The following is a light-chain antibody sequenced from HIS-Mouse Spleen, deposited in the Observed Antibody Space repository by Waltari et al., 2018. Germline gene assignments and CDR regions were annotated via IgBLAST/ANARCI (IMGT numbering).Light chain of an antibody. V-gene: IGLV3-10*01. CDR1: ALPKNY. CDR2: EDS. CDR3: YSTDSSGNHRV. Sequence: SYELTQPPSVSVSPGQPARITCSGDALPKNYAYCYQQKSGQAPVLVIYEDSKRPSGIPEGFSGSSSGTMATLTISGAQVEDEADYYCYSTDSSGNHRVFGGGTKLTVL. J-gene: IGLJ2*01.